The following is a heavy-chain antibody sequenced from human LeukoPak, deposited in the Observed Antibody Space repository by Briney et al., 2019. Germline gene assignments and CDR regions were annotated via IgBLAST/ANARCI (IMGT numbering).Heavy chain of an antibody. V-gene: IGHV4-34*01. D-gene: IGHD3-10*01. J-gene: IGHJ6*03. CDR2: INHSGST. Sequence: SETLSLTCAVSGGSFSGYYWSWIRQPPGKGLEWIGEINHSGSTNYNPSLKSRVTISVDTSKNQFSLKLSSVTAADTAVYYCAKAVRAKRGYYYYMDVWGKGTTVTVSS. CDR1: GGSFSGYY. CDR3: AKAVRAKRGYYYYMDV.